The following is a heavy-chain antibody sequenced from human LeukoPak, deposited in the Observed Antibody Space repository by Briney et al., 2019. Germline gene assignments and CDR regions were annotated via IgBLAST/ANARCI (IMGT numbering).Heavy chain of an antibody. CDR3: AKDRRVRGYYFLGRGGYFDY. CDR2: TTATATTS. V-gene: IGHV3-23*01. D-gene: IGHD3-3*01. CDR1: GFMFGTYA. J-gene: IGHJ4*02. Sequence: TGGSLRLSCAASGFMFGTYAMSWVRQAPGKGLEWVAATTATATTSYFEDSVKGRFTISRDNSRNTLYLQMSSLRADDTAIYYCAKDRRVRGYYFLGRGGYFDYWGQGSLVTVSS.